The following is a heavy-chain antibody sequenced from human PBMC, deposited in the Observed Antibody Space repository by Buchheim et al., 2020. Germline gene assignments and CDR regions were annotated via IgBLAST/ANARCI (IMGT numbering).Heavy chain of an antibody. CDR2: ISGSGGST. CDR1: GFTFSSYA. Sequence: EVLLLESGGGLVQPGGSLRLSCAASGFTFSSYAMSWVRQAPGKGLEWVSAISGSGGSTYYADSVKGRFTISRDNSKNTLYLQMNSLRAGDTAVYYCAKDRGGFGELPYSFDYWGQGTL. J-gene: IGHJ4*02. V-gene: IGHV3-23*01. D-gene: IGHD3-10*01. CDR3: AKDRGGFGELPYSFDY.